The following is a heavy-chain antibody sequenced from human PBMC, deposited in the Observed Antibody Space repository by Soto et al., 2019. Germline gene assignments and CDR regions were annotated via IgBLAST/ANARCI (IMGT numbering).Heavy chain of an antibody. CDR3: ARGDGYNWVDY. V-gene: IGHV3-33*01. CDR2: IWYDGSNK. Sequence: QVQLVESGGGVVQPGRSLRLSCAASGFTFSSYGMHWVRQAPGKGLEWVAVIWYDGSNKYYADSVKGRFTISRDNSKNTLYLQMNSLRAEDTAVYYCARGDGYNWVDYWGQGTLVTVSS. J-gene: IGHJ4*02. CDR1: GFTFSSYG. D-gene: IGHD5-12*01.